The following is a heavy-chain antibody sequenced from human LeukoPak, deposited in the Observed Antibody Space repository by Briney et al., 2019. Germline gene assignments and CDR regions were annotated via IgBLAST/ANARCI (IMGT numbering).Heavy chain of an antibody. CDR2: IYPGDSDT. D-gene: IGHD3-10*01. J-gene: IGHJ4*02. Sequence: GESLKISCKGSGYSFTSYRIGWVRQMPGKGLEWMGIIYPGDSDTRYSPSFQGQVTISADKSISTAYLQWSSLKASDTAMYYCARREFGMVRGVANFDYWGQGTLVTVSS. CDR1: GYSFTSYR. CDR3: ARREFGMVRGVANFDY. V-gene: IGHV5-51*01.